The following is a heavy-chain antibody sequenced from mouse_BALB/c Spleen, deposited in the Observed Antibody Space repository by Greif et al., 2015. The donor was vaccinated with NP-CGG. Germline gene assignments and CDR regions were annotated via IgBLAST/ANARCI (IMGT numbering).Heavy chain of an antibody. CDR1: GFSLTSYG. Sequence: VNVVESGPGLVAPSQSLSITCTVSGFSLTSYGVHWVRQPPGKGLEWLGVIWAGGSTNYNSALMSRLSISKDNSKSXVFLKMNSLQTDDTAMYYCARDHYYRYGDYAMDYWGQGTSVTVSS. CDR3: ARDHYYRYGDYAMDY. J-gene: IGHJ4*01. V-gene: IGHV2-9*02. CDR2: IWAGGST. D-gene: IGHD2-14*01.